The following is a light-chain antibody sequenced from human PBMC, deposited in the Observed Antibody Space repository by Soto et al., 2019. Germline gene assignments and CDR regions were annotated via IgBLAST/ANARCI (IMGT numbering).Light chain of an antibody. CDR2: SNN. J-gene: IGLJ1*01. Sequence: QSVLTQPPSASGTPGQRVIISCSGSSSHIGSNTVNWYQQLPGTAPKLLIYSNNQRPSGVPDRFSGSKSGTSASLAISGLQSEDEADYDCAAWDDSLNGRYVFGTGTKVTVL. V-gene: IGLV1-44*01. CDR3: AAWDDSLNGRYV. CDR1: SSHIGSNT.